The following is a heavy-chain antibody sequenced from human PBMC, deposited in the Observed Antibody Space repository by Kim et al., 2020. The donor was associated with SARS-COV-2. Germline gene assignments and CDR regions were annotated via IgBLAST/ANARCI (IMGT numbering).Heavy chain of an antibody. D-gene: IGHD3-3*01. V-gene: IGHV4-39*01. CDR1: GGSISSSSYY. CDR3: ARGNVLRFLEWLLSFDY. Sequence: SETLSLTCTVSGGSISSSSYYWGWIRQPPGKGLEWIGSIYYSGSTYYNPSLKSRVTISVDTSKNQFSLKLSSVTAADTAVYYCARGNVLRFLEWLLSFDYWGQGTLVTVSS. CDR2: IYYSGST. J-gene: IGHJ4*02.